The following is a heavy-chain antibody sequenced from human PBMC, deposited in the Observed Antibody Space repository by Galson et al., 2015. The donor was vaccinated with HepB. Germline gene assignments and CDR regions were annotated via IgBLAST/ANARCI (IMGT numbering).Heavy chain of an antibody. V-gene: IGHV3-15*01. CDR1: GFTFSNAW. CDR3: TTGAPYYDFWSGYYTRLYYFDY. CDR2: IKSKTDGGTT. D-gene: IGHD3-3*01. Sequence: SLRLSCAASGFTFSNAWMSWVRQAPGKGLEWVGRIKSKTDGGTTDYAAPVKGRFTISRDDSKNTLYLQMNSLKTEDTAVYYCTTGAPYYDFWSGYYTRLYYFDYWGQGTLVTVSS. J-gene: IGHJ4*02.